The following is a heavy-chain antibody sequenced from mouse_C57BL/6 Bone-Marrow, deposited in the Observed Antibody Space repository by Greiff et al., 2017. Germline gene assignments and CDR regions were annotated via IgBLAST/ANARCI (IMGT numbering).Heavy chain of an antibody. CDR3: ARGTRGTGLYFDV. V-gene: IGHV1-82*01. CDR2: IYPGDGDT. J-gene: IGHJ1*03. D-gene: IGHD3-3*01. CDR1: GYAFSSSW. Sequence: VNVVESGPELVKPGASVKISCKASGYAFSSSWMNWVKQRPGKGLEWIGRIYPGDGDTNYNGKFTGKATLTADKSSSTAYMQLSSLTSEDSAVYFCARGTRGTGLYFDVWGTGTTVTVSS.